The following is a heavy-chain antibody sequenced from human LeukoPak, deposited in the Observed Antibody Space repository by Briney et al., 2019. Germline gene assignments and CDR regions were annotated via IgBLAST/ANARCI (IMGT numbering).Heavy chain of an antibody. V-gene: IGHV1-2*04. CDR3: ARGSPVAAGGTAYFHH. D-gene: IGHD6-13*01. Sequence: ASLRVSCKASGYTFTDYYMHWVRQAPGQGLEWMGGINPKSGDTKYAQESQGWVTMTRDTSISTAYIELSRSRSDDTAMYYCARGSPVAAGGTAYFHHWGQGTLVTVSS. CDR2: INPKSGDT. J-gene: IGHJ1*01. CDR1: GYTFTDYY.